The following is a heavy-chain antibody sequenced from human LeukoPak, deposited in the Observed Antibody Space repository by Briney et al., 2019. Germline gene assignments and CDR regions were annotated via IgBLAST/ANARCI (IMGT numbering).Heavy chain of an antibody. Sequence: GGSLRLSCAASGFTFSSCSMSWVRQAPGKGLEWVSGISSSGDDTVYADSVKGRFTISRDNSKNTLCLQVNTLRAEDTAVYYCAKHYYGSGTYLDYWGQGTLVTVSS. CDR2: ISSSGDDT. V-gene: IGHV3-23*01. J-gene: IGHJ4*02. CDR1: GFTFSSCS. D-gene: IGHD3-10*01. CDR3: AKHYYGSGTYLDY.